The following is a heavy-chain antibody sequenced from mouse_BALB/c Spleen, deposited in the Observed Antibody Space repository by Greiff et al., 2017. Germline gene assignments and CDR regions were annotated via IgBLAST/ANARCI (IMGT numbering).Heavy chain of an antibody. V-gene: IGHV5-9-4*01. D-gene: IGHD3-3*01. CDR2: ISSGGSYT. CDR1: GFTFSSYA. CDR3: ARGYRGLFDY. Sequence: EVKLMESGGGLVKPGGSLKLSCAASGFTFSSYAMSWVRQSPEKRLEWVAEISSGGSYTYYPDTVTGRFTISRDNAKNTLYLEMSSLRSEDTAMYYCARGYRGLFDYWGQGTTLTVSS. J-gene: IGHJ2*01.